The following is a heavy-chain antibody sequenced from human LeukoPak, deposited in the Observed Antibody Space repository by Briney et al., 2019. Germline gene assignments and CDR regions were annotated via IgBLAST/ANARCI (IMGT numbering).Heavy chain of an antibody. D-gene: IGHD3-22*01. CDR2: IYYSGDT. J-gene: IGHJ4*02. Sequence: PSETLSLTCTVSGGSISSSSYYWGWIRQPPGKGLEWIGSIYYSGDTYYNPSLKSRVTISVDTSKNQFSLKLSSVTAADTAVYYCARSTWLLDKWGQGTLVTVSS. CDR1: GGSISSSSYY. V-gene: IGHV4-39*07. CDR3: ARSTWLLDK.